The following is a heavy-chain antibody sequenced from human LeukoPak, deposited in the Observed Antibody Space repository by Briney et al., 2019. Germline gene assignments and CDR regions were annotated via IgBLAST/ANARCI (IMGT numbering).Heavy chain of an antibody. CDR2: ISGSGGST. D-gene: IGHD2-2*01. J-gene: IGHJ4*02. CDR3: AKDLFYQLLVGGSGGTGHNFDY. CDR1: GFTFSSYG. Sequence: PGGSQRLSCAAAGFTFSSYGMSSVRQPPRRGLEWVSSISGSGGSTYYAESVKGRFPISRDNSKKTLYLQMNSLRAEDTAVYYCAKDLFYQLLVGGSGGTGHNFDYWGQGTLVTVSS. V-gene: IGHV3-23*01.